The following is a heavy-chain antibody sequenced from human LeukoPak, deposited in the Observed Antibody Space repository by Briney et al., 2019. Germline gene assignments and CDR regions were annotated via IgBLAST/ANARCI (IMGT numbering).Heavy chain of an antibody. CDR2: IYYSGST. CDR3: ARPMLGNDYNQSGGFDY. V-gene: IGHV4-39*01. Sequence: PSETLSLTCTVPGGSISSSSYYWGWIRQPPGKGLEWIGSIYYSGSTYYNPSLKSRVTISVDTSKNQFSLQLSSVTAADTAVYYCARPMLGNDYNQSGGFDYWGQGTLVTVSS. CDR1: GGSISSSSYY. D-gene: IGHD5-24*01. J-gene: IGHJ4*02.